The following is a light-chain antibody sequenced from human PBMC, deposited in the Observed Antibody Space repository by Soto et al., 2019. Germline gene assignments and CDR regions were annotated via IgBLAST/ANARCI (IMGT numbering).Light chain of an antibody. V-gene: IGKV1-39*01. CDR3: QQSYNTPLT. CDR1: QTIGTY. J-gene: IGKJ1*01. Sequence: IEATQSPSSLAASLGDRVTITCRASQTIGTYVNWYRQKSGAAPELLIYDASTLQGGVPSRFRGGASGTDFTLTISSLQLDDFATYYCQQSYNTPLTFGQGTKVDIK. CDR2: DAS.